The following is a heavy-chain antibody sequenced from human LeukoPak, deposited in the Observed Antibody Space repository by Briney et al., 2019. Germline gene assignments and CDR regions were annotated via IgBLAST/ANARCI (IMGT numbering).Heavy chain of an antibody. V-gene: IGHV1-24*01. CDR3: ATGLVGATSERY. D-gene: IGHD1-26*01. CDR1: GYTLTELS. J-gene: IGHJ4*02. CDR2: FDPEDGET. Sequence: ASVKVSCKVSGYTLTELSMHWVRQAPGKGLEWMGGFDPEDGETIYAQKFQGRVTMTEDTSTDTAYMELSSLRSEDTAVYYCATGLVGATSERYWGQGTLVAVSS.